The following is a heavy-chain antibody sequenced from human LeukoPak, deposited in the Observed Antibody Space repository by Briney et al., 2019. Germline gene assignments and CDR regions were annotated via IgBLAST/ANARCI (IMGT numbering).Heavy chain of an antibody. V-gene: IGHV1-3*03. Sequence: ASVNVSCKASGYTFTNYAMHWVRQAPGQRLEWMGWINAGNGNTKYSQEFQGRVTITRGTSASAAYMELSSLRSDDMAVYYCAKVAARYGDYYFDYWGQGTLVTVSS. D-gene: IGHD4-17*01. CDR3: AKVAARYGDYYFDY. CDR2: INAGNGNT. CDR1: GYTFTNYA. J-gene: IGHJ4*02.